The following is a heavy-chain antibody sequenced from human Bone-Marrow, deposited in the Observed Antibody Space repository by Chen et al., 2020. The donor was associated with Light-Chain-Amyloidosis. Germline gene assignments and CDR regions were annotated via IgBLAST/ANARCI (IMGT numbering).Heavy chain of an antibody. V-gene: IGHV4-4*07. CDR2: IYSSGDN. Sequence: QVHLQESGPGLVKPSETLSLTCTVSGGSVSNYYWSWIRRPAGKGLEWIGGIYSSGDNRYNPSLKSRVTMSVDTAKNQISLKITSVTAADTAIDHCARFGPELGAPEDHWGRGTLVTVSS. CDR3: ARFGPELGAPEDH. J-gene: IGHJ4*02. CDR1: GGSVSNYY. D-gene: IGHD3-16*01.